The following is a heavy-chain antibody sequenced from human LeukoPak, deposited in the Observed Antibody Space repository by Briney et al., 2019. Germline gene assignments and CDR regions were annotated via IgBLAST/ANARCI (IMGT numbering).Heavy chain of an antibody. CDR1: GFTFTSYS. CDR2: ISGGGGST. D-gene: IGHD1/OR15-1a*01. J-gene: IGHJ4*02. CDR3: ARGQNIPA. V-gene: IGHV3-23*01. Sequence: GGSLRLSCAASGFTFTSYSMNWVRQAPGKGLEWVSTISGGGGSTYYADSVKGRFTISRDNSKNTLYLQMNSLRAEDTAVYYCARGQNIPAWGQGTLVTVSS.